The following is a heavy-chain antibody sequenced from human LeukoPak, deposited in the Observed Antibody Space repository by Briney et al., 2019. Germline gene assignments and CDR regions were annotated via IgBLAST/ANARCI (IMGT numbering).Heavy chain of an antibody. D-gene: IGHD3-10*01. J-gene: IGHJ6*04. CDR2: ISYDGSNK. CDR1: GFTFSSYA. V-gene: IGHV3-30-3*01. CDR3: ARDRAPWTQYYYYYYGMDV. Sequence: GRSLRLSCAASGFTFSSYAMHWVRQAPGKGLEWVAVISYDGSNKYYADSVKGRFTISRDNSKNTLYLQMNSLRAEGTAVYYCARDRAPWTQYYYYYYGMDVWGKGTTVTVSS.